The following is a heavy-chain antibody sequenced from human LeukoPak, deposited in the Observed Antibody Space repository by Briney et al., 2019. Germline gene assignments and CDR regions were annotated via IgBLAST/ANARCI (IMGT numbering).Heavy chain of an antibody. CDR2: INHSGST. CDR3: ARGRENYDYVWGSYRYIPPHFDY. D-gene: IGHD3-16*02. Sequence: SETLSLTCAVYGGSFSGYYWSWIRQPPGKGLEWIGEINHSGSTNYNPSLKSRVTISVDTSKNQFSLKLSSVTAADTAVYYCARGRENYDYVWGSYRYIPPHFDYWGQGTLVTVSS. CDR1: GGSFSGYY. V-gene: IGHV4-34*01. J-gene: IGHJ4*02.